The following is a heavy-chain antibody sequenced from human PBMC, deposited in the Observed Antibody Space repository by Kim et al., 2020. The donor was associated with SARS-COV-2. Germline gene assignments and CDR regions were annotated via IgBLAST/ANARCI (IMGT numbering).Heavy chain of an antibody. CDR1: GFTFDDYG. CDR2: INRNSGSI. CDR3: VRGYAGGPFDL. V-gene: IGHV3-20*04. Sequence: GGSLRLSCAASGFTFDDYGMSWVRQSPGKGLEWVSGINRNSGSIGYGDSVKGRFTISRDNAKKSLYLQMNGLRVEDTALYYCVRGYAGGPFDLWGQGRLV. J-gene: IGHJ4*02. D-gene: IGHD3-16*01.